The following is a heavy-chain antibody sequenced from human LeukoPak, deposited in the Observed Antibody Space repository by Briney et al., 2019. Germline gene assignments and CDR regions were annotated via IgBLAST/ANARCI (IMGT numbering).Heavy chain of an antibody. CDR3: ARGSRLVTAILGLRT. CDR2: IYYSGTT. D-gene: IGHD2-21*02. CDR1: GGSIRSSGDY. J-gene: IGHJ4*02. Sequence: KPSETLSLTCTVSGGSIRSSGDYWGWIRQAPGKGLEWIGSIYYSGTTYHNPALKSRVTISVDTSKNQFSLKLSSVTAADTAVYYCARGSRLVTAILGLRTWGQGTLVTVSS. V-gene: IGHV4-39*01.